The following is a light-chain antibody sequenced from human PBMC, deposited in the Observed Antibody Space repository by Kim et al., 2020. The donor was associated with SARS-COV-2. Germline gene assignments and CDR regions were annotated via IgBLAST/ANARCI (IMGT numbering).Light chain of an antibody. CDR1: NIGSKN. CDR3: QVWDSSTAV. V-gene: IGLV3-9*01. CDR2: RDS. Sequence: SVARGQTARSTCGGNNIGSKNVHWYQQKPGQAPVLVIYRDSNRPSGIPERFSGSNSGNTATLTISRAQAGDEADYYCQVWDSSTAVFGTGTKVTVL. J-gene: IGLJ1*01.